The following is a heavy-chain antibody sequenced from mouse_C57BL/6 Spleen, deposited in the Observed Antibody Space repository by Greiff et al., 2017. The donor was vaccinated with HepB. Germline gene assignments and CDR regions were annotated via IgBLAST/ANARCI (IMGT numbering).Heavy chain of an antibody. D-gene: IGHD2-1*01. CDR2: IYPGDGDT. J-gene: IGHJ4*01. CDR3: APLLWPPYYAMDY. Sequence: QVQLKQSGPELVKPGASVKISCKASGYAFSSSWMNWVKQRPGKGLEWIGRIYPGDGDTNYNGKFKGKATLTADKSSSTAYMQLSSLTSEDSAVYFCAPLLWPPYYAMDYWGQGTSVTVSS. V-gene: IGHV1-82*01. CDR1: GYAFSSSW.